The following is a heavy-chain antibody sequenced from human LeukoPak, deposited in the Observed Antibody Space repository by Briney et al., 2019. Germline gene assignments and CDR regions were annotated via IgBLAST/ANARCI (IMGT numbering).Heavy chain of an antibody. CDR1: SGSIRNSNYY. V-gene: IGHV4-39*01. CDR2: VFYDGSS. Sequence: SETLSLTCTVSSGSIRNSNYYWGWIRQPPGKGLEWIGSVFYDGSSDYNPSLKSRVTISVDTSKNKFSLKVNSVTSADTAVYFWGRYYGSGRAADYGGQGTLSPSPQ. J-gene: IGHJ4*02. CDR3: GRYYGSGRAADY. D-gene: IGHD3-10*01.